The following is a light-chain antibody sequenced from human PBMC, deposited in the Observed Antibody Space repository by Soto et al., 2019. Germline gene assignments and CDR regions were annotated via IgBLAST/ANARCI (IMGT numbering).Light chain of an antibody. CDR2: GDT. J-gene: IGLJ2*01. V-gene: IGLV1-44*01. CDR1: SPNIGGNT. CDR3: ATWDDSLNGVV. Sequence: QAVVTQPPSASGTPGQRVTISCSGSSPNIGGNTVKWYQQVPGTAPKLLIHGDTLRPSGVPDRFSGSKSGTSASLAISGLQSEDEAEYYCATWDDSLNGVVFGGGTKLTV.